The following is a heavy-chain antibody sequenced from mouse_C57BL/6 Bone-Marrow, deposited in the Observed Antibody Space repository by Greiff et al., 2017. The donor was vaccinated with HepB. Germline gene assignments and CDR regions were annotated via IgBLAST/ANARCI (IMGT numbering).Heavy chain of an antibody. V-gene: IGHV1-50*01. CDR1: GYTFTSYW. J-gene: IGHJ1*03. CDR2: IDPSDSYT. Sequence: QVQLQQPGAELVKPGASVKLSCKASGYTFTSYWMQWVKQRPGQGLEWIGEIDPSDSYTNYNQKFKGKATLTGDTSSSTAYMQLSSLTSEDSAVYYCAREVLLRWYFDVWGTGTTVTVSS. D-gene: IGHD1-1*01. CDR3: AREVLLRWYFDV.